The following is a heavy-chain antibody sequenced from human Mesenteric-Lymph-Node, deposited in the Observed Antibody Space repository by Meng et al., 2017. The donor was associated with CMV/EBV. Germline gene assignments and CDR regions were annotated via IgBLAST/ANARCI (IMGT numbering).Heavy chain of an antibody. CDR2: IYYSGST. V-gene: IGHV4-39*01. Sequence: TVSGGSISSGSYYWGWIRQPPGKGLEWIGSIYYSGSTYYNPSLKSRVTISVDTSKNQFSLKLSSVTAADTAVYYCARHWAAAAPYFDYWGQGTLVTVSS. J-gene: IGHJ4*02. CDR3: ARHWAAAAPYFDY. D-gene: IGHD6-13*01. CDR1: GGSISSGSYY.